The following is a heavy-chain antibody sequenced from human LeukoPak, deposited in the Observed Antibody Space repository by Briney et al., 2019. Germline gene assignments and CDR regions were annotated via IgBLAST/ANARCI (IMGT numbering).Heavy chain of an antibody. CDR1: GGTFSSYA. CDR3: ASSHFYCSGGRRSYYYYYYMDV. J-gene: IGHJ6*03. D-gene: IGHD2-15*01. V-gene: IGHV1-69*06. Sequence: ASVKVSCKASGGTFSSYAISWVRQAPGQGLEWMGGIIAIFGTENYAQKFQGRVTITADKSTSTVYMELSSLRSEDTAVYYCASSHFYCSGGRRSYYYYYYMDVWGKGTTVTVSS. CDR2: IIAIFGTE.